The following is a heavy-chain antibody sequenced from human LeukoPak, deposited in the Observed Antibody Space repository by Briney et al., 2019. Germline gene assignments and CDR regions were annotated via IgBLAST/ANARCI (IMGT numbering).Heavy chain of an antibody. D-gene: IGHD1-14*01. Sequence: ASVKVSCKASGYTFTNYYMHWVRQAPGQGLEWMGIINPSGGSTSYAQKFQGRVTMTRGTSTSTVYMELSSLRSDDTAVYYCARDARTGAFDIWGQGTMVTVSS. CDR2: INPSGGST. J-gene: IGHJ3*02. V-gene: IGHV1-46*01. CDR3: ARDARTGAFDI. CDR1: GYTFTNYY.